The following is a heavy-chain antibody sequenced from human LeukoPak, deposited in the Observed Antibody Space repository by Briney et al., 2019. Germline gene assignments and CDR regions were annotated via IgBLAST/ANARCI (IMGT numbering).Heavy chain of an antibody. CDR1: GSTFSSYW. CDR3: ATSTLSRRGGSCYLDY. D-gene: IGHD2-15*01. V-gene: IGHV3-74*01. Sequence: GGSLRLSCAASGSTFSSYWMHWVRHAPGKGLVWVSRINSDGSGTNYADSVKGRFTISRDNAKNTLYLQMNSLRAENTAVYYCATSTLSRRGGSCYLDYWGQGTLVTVSS. CDR2: INSDGSGT. J-gene: IGHJ4*02.